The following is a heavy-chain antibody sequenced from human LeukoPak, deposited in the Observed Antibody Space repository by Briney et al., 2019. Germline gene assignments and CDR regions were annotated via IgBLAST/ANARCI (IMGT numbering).Heavy chain of an antibody. D-gene: IGHD6-13*01. J-gene: IGHJ4*02. CDR3: AKAYSSSWSPYFDY. CDR1: GFTFKNYG. Sequence: GRSLILSCAGSGFTFKNYGMHWVRQAPGKGLEWVAVISYDGSNNYYADSVKGRFTISRDNSKNTLYLQMNSLRPEDTALYYCAKAYSSSWSPYFDYWGQGTLVTVSS. V-gene: IGHV3-30*18. CDR2: ISYDGSNN.